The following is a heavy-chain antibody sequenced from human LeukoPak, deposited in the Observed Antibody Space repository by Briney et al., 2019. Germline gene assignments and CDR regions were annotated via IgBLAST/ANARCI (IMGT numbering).Heavy chain of an antibody. Sequence: PSETLSLTCTVSGGSISSGGYYWSWIRQHPGKGLEWIGYIYYSGSTYYNPSLKSRVTISVDTSKNQFSLKLSSVTAADTAVYYCAVPRIAARIPDYWGQGTLVTVSS. V-gene: IGHV4-31*03. D-gene: IGHD6-6*01. CDR1: GGSISSGGYY. J-gene: IGHJ4*02. CDR2: IYYSGST. CDR3: AVPRIAARIPDY.